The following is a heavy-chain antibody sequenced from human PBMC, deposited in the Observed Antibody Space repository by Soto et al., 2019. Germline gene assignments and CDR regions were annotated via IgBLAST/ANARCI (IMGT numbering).Heavy chain of an antibody. CDR2: ISAYSGNT. CDR3: ARVRDGHNPHWDFDL. V-gene: IGHV1-18*01. Sequence: QVQLVQSGAEVKKPGASVKVSCKASGYTFTSYGISWVRQAPGQGLEWMGWISAYSGNTNYAQKFQGRVTMTQDTSTNTAYMELRSLRSDDTAVYYCARVRDGHNPHWDFDLWGRGTLVTVSS. CDR1: GYTFTSYG. D-gene: IGHD1-1*01. J-gene: IGHJ2*01.